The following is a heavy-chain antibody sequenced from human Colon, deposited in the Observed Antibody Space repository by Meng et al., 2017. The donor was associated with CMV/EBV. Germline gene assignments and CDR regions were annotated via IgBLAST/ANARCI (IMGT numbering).Heavy chain of an antibody. CDR1: GDSITISSHY. J-gene: IGHJ4*02. CDR2: VYYAGSP. Sequence: SETLSLTCSVSGDSITISSHYWGWIRQPPGKGLQWIGSVYYAGSPDYDASLKSRATISIDTSTNQFSLKLNSLSAADTAVYFCARGPRIPAGGQFFDYWGQGTLVTVSS. D-gene: IGHD6-25*01. CDR3: ARGPRIPAGGQFFDY. V-gene: IGHV4-39*07.